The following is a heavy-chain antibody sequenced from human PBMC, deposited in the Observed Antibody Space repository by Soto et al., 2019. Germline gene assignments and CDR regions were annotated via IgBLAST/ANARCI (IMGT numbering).Heavy chain of an antibody. Sequence: EVQLVESGGGLIQPGEFLTVSCAASGLGGDKLSWVRQAPGKGLEWVALTLTTGVTMYADSVKGRFTVSRDTSKTTHYLHMNSLRVEDTAVYYCARDRVGDGAYDLDYWGQGTLVTVSS. D-gene: IGHD3-10*01. V-gene: IGHV3-53*01. CDR3: ARDRVGDGAYDLDY. J-gene: IGHJ4*02. CDR1: GLGGDK. CDR2: TLTTGVT.